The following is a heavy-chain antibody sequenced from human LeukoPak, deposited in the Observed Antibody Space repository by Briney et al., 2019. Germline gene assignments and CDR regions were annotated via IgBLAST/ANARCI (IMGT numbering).Heavy chain of an antibody. CDR3: ARRPSGSYLKCLDY. CDR1: GGSFSGYY. V-gene: IGHV4-34*01. J-gene: IGHJ4*02. CDR2: INHSGST. Sequence: SETLSLTCAVYGGSFSGYYWSWIRQPPGKGLEWIGEINHSGSTNYNPSLKSRVTISVDTSKNQFSLKLSSVTAADTAVYYCARRPSGSYLKCLDYWGQGTLVTVSS. D-gene: IGHD1-26*01.